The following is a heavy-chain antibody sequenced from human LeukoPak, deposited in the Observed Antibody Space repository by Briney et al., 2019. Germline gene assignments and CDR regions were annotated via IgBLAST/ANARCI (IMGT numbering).Heavy chain of an antibody. CDR1: GYTFTSYD. CDR3: ARRAARHRDYYYYYYMDV. J-gene: IGHJ6*03. Sequence: GASVKVSCKASGYTFTSYDINWVRQATGQGLEWMGWMNPNSGNTGYAQKFQGRVTITRNTSISTAYMELSSLRSEDTAVYYCARRAARHRDYYYYYYMDVWGKGTTVTVSS. D-gene: IGHD6-6*01. V-gene: IGHV1-8*01. CDR2: MNPNSGNT.